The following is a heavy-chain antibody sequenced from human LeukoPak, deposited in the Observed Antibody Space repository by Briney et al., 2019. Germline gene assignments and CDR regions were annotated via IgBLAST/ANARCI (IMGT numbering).Heavy chain of an antibody. Sequence: PGGSLRLSCAASGFTFSDYYMSWTRQAPGKGLEWVSYISSSGSTIYYADSVKGRFTISRDNAKNSLYLQMNSLRAEDTAVYYCARGRVYDFWSGYYTGDYMDVWGKGTTVTVSS. CDR1: GFTFSDYY. V-gene: IGHV3-11*04. CDR2: ISSSGSTI. D-gene: IGHD3-3*01. CDR3: ARGRVYDFWSGYYTGDYMDV. J-gene: IGHJ6*03.